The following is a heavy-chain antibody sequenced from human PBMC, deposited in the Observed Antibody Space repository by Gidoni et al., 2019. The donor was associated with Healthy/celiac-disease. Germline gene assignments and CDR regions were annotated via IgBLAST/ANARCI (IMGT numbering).Heavy chain of an antibody. V-gene: IGHV3-33*01. CDR1: GFTFSSYG. D-gene: IGHD2-2*01. J-gene: IGHJ5*02. CDR2: IWYDGSNK. Sequence: QVQLVESGGGVVQPGRSLRLSCAASGFTFSSYGMHWVRQAPGKGLEWVAVIWYDGSNKYYADSVKGRFTISRDNSKNTLYLQMNSLRAEDTAVYYCARDSLNIVVGLVDPWGQGTLVTVSS. CDR3: ARDSLNIVVGLVDP.